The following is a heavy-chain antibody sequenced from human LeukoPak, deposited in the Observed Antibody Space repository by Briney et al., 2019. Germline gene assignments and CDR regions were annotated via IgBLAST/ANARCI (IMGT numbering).Heavy chain of an antibody. V-gene: IGHV4-39*01. Sequence: SETLSLTCTVSGGSISSSSYYWGWIRQPPGKGLEWIGSIYYSGSTYYNPSLKSRVTISVDTSKNQFSLKLSSVTAADTAVYYCARLALGGFLEWLSNDYWGQGTLVTVSS. CDR2: IYYSGST. D-gene: IGHD3-3*01. CDR1: GGSISSSSYY. CDR3: ARLALGGFLEWLSNDY. J-gene: IGHJ4*02.